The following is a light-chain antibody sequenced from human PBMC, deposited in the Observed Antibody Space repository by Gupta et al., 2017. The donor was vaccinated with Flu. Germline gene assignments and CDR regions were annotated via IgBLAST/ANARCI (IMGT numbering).Light chain of an antibody. J-gene: IGLJ2*01. Sequence: TVTLTCGVGSGSVSTGHTPSWYQQTPGHTPRTLIYSTNRRSAGVPDRFTGSIRGHKAALTITGAQRDDESHYYCALYRGSGISVFGGGTKLTVL. CDR1: SGSVSTGHT. CDR3: ALYRGSGISV. CDR2: STN. V-gene: IGLV8-61*01.